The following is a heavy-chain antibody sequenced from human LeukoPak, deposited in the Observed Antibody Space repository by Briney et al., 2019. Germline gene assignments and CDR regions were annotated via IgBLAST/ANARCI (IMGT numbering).Heavy chain of an antibody. CDR2: IYPADSNT. J-gene: IGHJ5*02. CDR1: GYNFVNNW. V-gene: IGHV5-51*01. CDR3: VRSSACSSGTCYPNWFDP. Sequence: PGESLKISCKGSGYNFVNNWIGWVRQMPGKGLEWMAIIYPADSNTKYSPSFQGQVTISADQSINTAFLQWSSLKASDTAMYYCVRSSACSSGTCYPNWFDPWGQGTLVIVSS. D-gene: IGHD2-15*01.